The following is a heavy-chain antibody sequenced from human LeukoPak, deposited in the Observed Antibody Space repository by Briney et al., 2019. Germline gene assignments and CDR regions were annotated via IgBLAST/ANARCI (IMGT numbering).Heavy chain of an antibody. V-gene: IGHV3-48*02. CDR3: TSAAVAGTVY. J-gene: IGHJ4*02. Sequence: GGSLRLSCVVSGFTFSNYGMNWVRQAPGKGLEWISHISSSSSSIYYADAVKGRLTISRDNAKNSLYLQMNSLRDDDTAVYYCTSAAVAGTVYWGQGTLVTVSS. D-gene: IGHD6-19*01. CDR1: GFTFSNYG. CDR2: ISSSSSSI.